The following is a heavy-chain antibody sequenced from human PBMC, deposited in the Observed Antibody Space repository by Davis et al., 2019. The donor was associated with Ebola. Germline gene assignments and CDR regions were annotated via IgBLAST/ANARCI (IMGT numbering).Heavy chain of an antibody. CDR1: ASTFSRYG. CDR3: AKDGGYYYGSGSYFGAFDI. D-gene: IGHD3-10*01. CDR2: ICYDGSNK. V-gene: IGHV3-30*18. Sequence: AGSLRLSCAVSASTFSRYGMHWARYAPGKGLERAAVICYDGSNKYYADSVKGRFTISRDNSKNTLYLQMNSLRAEDTAVYYCAKDGGYYYGSGSYFGAFDIWGQGTMVTVSS. J-gene: IGHJ3*02.